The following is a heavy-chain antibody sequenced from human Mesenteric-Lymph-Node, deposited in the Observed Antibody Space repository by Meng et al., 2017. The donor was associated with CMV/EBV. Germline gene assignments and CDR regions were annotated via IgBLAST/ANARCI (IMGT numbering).Heavy chain of an antibody. CDR2: ILYDGTNT. Sequence: SLKISCAASGFTFNTYGMHWVRQAPGKGLEWVALILYDGTNTNYADSVKGRFTISRDNSKDTLYLQMSSMRAEDTAVYYCARDNLSYTEKYYDFWSGQISFYYYDGMDVWGQGTTVTVSS. CDR3: ARDNLSYTEKYYDFWSGQISFYYYDGMDV. CDR1: GFTFNTYG. J-gene: IGHJ6*02. V-gene: IGHV3-30*19. D-gene: IGHD3-3*01.